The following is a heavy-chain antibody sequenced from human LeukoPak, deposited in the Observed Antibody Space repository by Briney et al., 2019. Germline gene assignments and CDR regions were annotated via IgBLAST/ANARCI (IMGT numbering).Heavy chain of an antibody. CDR2: IYYSGST. V-gene: IGHV4-39*01. J-gene: IGHJ5*02. D-gene: IGHD2-2*01. CDR3: ARIYCSSNSCTGEGFEP. Sequence: SETLSLTCTVSGGSISSSSYDWGWIRQPPGKGLEWIGSIYYSGSTYYNPSLKSRVTISVDTSKNQFSLKLSSVTAAGTAVYYCARIYCSSNSCTGEGFEPWGQGTLVTVSS. CDR1: GGSISSSSYD.